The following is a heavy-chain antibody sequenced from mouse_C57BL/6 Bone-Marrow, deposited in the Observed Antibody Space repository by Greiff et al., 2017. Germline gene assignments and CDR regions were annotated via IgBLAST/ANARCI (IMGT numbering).Heavy chain of an antibody. J-gene: IGHJ2*01. CDR3: ARFYDGYYGYFDD. D-gene: IGHD2-3*01. CDR1: GYTFTSYW. CDR2: IYPSDSET. V-gene: IGHV1-61*01. Sequence: QVQLQQPGAELVRPGSSVKLSCKASGYTFTSYWMDWVKQRPGQGLEWIGNIYPSDSETHYNQKFKDKATLTVDKSSSTAYMQLSSLTSEDSAVYYCARFYDGYYGYFDDGGKGTTLTVSS.